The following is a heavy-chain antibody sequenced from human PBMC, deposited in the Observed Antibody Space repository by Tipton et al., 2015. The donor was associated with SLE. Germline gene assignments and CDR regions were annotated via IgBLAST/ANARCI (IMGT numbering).Heavy chain of an antibody. Sequence: TLSLTCTVSGGAISSGGYYWSWIRQPAGEGLEWIGRIYTSGKNFYNPPLKSRVTISMEFSNNHFSVNLSSVTASDTAVYYCAKTLAGATPGRYQSYWYFDLWGRGLRVIVSS. CDR3: AKTLAGATPGRYQSYWYFDL. CDR1: GGAISSGGYY. D-gene: IGHD1-1*01. J-gene: IGHJ2*01. CDR2: IYTSGKN. V-gene: IGHV4-61*02.